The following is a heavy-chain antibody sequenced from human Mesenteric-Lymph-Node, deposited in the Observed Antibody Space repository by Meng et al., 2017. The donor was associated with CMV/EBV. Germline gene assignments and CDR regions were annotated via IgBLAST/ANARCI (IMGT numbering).Heavy chain of an antibody. D-gene: IGHD2-2*01. CDR2: IYHSGST. CDR1: GGSISSSNW. Sequence: VSGGSISSSNWWSWVRQPPGKGLEWIGEIYHSGSTNYNASLKSRVTISVDTSKNQFSLKLSSVTAADTAVYYCARGSAANGGYFQHWGQGTLVTVSS. V-gene: IGHV4-4*02. J-gene: IGHJ1*01. CDR3: ARGSAANGGYFQH.